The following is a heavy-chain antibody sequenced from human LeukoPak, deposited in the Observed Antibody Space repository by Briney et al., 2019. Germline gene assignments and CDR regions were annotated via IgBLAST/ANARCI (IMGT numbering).Heavy chain of an antibody. J-gene: IGHJ4*02. CDR3: ARSGNDYGAVY. CDR1: GYAFTNYW. Sequence: GESLKISFKGSGYAFTNYWIGWVRQMPGKGLEWMGIIYPGDSDTRYSPSFQGHVTISADKSISTAYLQWSSLKASDTAIYYCARSGNDYGAVYWGQGTLVTVSS. D-gene: IGHD4-17*01. V-gene: IGHV5-51*01. CDR2: IYPGDSDT.